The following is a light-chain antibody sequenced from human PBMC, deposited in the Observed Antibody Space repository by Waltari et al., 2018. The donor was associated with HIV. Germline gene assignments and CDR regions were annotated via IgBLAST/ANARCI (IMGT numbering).Light chain of an antibody. V-gene: IGLV3-25*03. CDR2: KDI. Sequence: SYKLTQTPSVSVSPGQTARINCSRGALPKKFSSWYRQKPGQAPVLLTYKDIVRPSGIPERISGSRSGTGVTLTISGVQAEDEADYYCQSTDHDGTWVFGGGTKLTVL. CDR3: QSTDHDGTWV. CDR1: ALPKKF. J-gene: IGLJ3*02.